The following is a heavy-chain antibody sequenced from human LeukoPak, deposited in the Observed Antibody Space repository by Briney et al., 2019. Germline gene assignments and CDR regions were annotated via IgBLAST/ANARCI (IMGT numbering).Heavy chain of an antibody. CDR2: IYYSGDT. V-gene: IGHV4-39*01. CDR1: GGSISNSGYY. Sequence: KPSETLSLTCTVSGGSISNSGYYWGWIRQPPGKGLEWIGSIYYSGDTYYNPSLKSRVTISVDTSKNQFSLKLSSVTAADTTVYYCARAYNRATFGYWGQGTLVTVSS. CDR3: ARAYNRATFGY. D-gene: IGHD1-14*01. J-gene: IGHJ4*02.